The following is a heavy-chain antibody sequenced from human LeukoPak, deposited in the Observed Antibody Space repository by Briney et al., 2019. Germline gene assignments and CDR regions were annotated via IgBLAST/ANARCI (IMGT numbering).Heavy chain of an antibody. V-gene: IGHV4-39*07. CDR1: GGSISSSSYY. D-gene: IGHD6-6*01. CDR2: IYCSGST. Sequence: SETLSLTCTVSGGSISSSSYYWGWIRQPPGKGLEWIGSIYCSGSTYYNPSLKSRVTISVDTSKNQFSLKLSSVTAADTAVYYCARDQVAARPYYFDYWGQGTLVTVSS. CDR3: ARDQVAARPYYFDY. J-gene: IGHJ4*02.